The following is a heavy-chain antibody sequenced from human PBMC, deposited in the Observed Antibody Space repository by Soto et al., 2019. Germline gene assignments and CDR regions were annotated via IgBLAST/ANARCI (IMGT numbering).Heavy chain of an antibody. J-gene: IGHJ2*01. CDR2: VSHSGTA. V-gene: IGHV4-34*01. D-gene: IGHD2-15*01. Sequence: QVRLQQWGAGLLKPSETLSLTCAVYGASFTGYYWTWLRQSPGKGLEWIGEVSHSGTAKYNPSLKRRVTISLATSKSQFSLELPSVTAADTAVYYCARYGGTAIWYFDIWGRGTSVSVSS. CDR1: GASFTGYY. CDR3: ARYGGTAIWYFDI.